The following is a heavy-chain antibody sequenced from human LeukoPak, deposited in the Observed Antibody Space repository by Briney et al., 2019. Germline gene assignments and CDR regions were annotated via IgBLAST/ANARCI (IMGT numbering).Heavy chain of an antibody. D-gene: IGHD1-14*01. CDR2: IVGDSSKT. V-gene: IGHV3-23*01. CDR3: AKQPYNYYYLDV. CDR1: GLTHHGYA. Sequence: GGSLRLSCAISGLTHHGYALTWVRQAPGKGLEWVSTIVGDSSKTYYADSVKGRFTISRDNSRYMLFLHMNSLRAEDTAIYYCAKQPYNYYYLDVWGKGTTVTVSS. J-gene: IGHJ6*03.